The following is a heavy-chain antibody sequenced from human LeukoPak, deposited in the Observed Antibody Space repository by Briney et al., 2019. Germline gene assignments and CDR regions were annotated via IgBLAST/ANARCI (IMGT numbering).Heavy chain of an antibody. CDR2: IYYSGST. J-gene: IGHJ6*03. CDR3: ARGRFGPYYMDV. CDR1: GGSISSGSYY. V-gene: IGHV4-61*01. Sequence: SETLSLTCTVSGGSISSGSYYWSWIRQPPGKGLEWIGYIYYSGSTNYNPSLKSRVTISVDTSKNQFSLKLSSVTAADTAVYYCARGRFGPYYMDVWGKGTTVTVSS. D-gene: IGHD3-16*01.